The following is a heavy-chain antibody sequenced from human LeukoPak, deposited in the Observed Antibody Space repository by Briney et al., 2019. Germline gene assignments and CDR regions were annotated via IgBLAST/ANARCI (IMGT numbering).Heavy chain of an antibody. CDR2: INPNSGGT. CDR3: ARGPDYYDSSGYSDY. Sequence: ASVKVSCKXSGYTFTGYYMHWVRQAPGQGLEWMGWINPNSGGTNYAQKFQGRVTMTRDTSISTAYTELSRLRSDDTAVYYCARGPDYYDSSGYSDYWGQGTLVTVSS. D-gene: IGHD3-22*01. CDR1: GYTFTGYY. V-gene: IGHV1-2*02. J-gene: IGHJ4*02.